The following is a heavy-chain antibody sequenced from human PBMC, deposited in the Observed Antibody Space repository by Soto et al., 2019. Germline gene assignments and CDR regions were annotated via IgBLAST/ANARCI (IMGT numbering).Heavy chain of an antibody. CDR2: ISSSGNTI. V-gene: IGHV3-11*01. J-gene: IGHJ5*02. CDR1: GFTFSDYY. Sequence: QVQLVESGGGVVKTSGSLRIACAASGFTFSDYYMSWVRQAPGKGLEWVSYISSSGNTIYYADSVKGRFTISRDNAKNSVYLQMNSLRAEDTALYLCAKMSSENYYDPVFSWGQGTLVTVSS. D-gene: IGHD3-22*01. CDR3: AKMSSENYYDPVFS.